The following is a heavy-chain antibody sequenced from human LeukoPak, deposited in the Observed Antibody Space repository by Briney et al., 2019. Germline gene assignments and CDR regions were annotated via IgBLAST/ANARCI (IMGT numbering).Heavy chain of an antibody. D-gene: IGHD4-17*01. CDR2: ISYDGSNK. CDR1: GFTFSSYG. Sequence: PGGSLRLSCAASGFTFSSYGMPWVRQAPGKGLEWVAVISYDGSNKYYADSVKGRFTISRDNSKNTLYLQMNSLRAEDTAVYYCAKDRGPDYGDYVVIDYWGQGTLVTVSS. CDR3: AKDRGPDYGDYVVIDY. V-gene: IGHV3-30*18. J-gene: IGHJ4*02.